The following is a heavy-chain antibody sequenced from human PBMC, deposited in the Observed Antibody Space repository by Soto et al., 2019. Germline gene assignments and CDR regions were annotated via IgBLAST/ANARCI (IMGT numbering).Heavy chain of an antibody. J-gene: IGHJ3*01. Sequence: DVQLVESGGGLIQPGESLRLSCAAFGFTISGKKYVAWVRQAPGKGLEWVSALYDLDGSFYAASVKGPFTTSSDSSKTTVYLQMNDLRPDDTAVYYCATWHEREHAYDVWGQGTTVTVSS. D-gene: IGHD1-1*01. CDR3: ATWHEREHAYDV. V-gene: IGHV3-53*01. CDR1: GFTISGKKY. CDR2: LYDLDGS.